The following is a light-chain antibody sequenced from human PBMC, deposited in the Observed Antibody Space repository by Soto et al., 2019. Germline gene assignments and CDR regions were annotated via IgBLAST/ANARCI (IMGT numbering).Light chain of an antibody. Sequence: QSVLTQPPSVSGAPGQRVTISCTGSSSNIGAGYDVHWYQQLPGTAPKLLIYGNSNRPSGVPDRFSGSKSGTSASLAITGRQAEYEADYYCQSYDSSLSGSYVFGTGTKLTVL. CDR2: GNS. CDR3: QSYDSSLSGSYV. J-gene: IGLJ1*01. CDR1: SSNIGAGYD. V-gene: IGLV1-40*01.